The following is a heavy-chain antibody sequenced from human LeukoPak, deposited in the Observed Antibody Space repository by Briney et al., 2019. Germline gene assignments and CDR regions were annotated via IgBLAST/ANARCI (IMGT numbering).Heavy chain of an antibody. CDR3: ARIGVITTLAFDY. CDR2: INHSGST. CDR1: GGSFSGYY. D-gene: IGHD3-22*01. V-gene: IGHV4-34*01. Sequence: SETLSLTCAVYGGSFSGYYWSWIRQPPGKGLEGRGEINHSGSTNYNPSLKSRVTISVDTSKNQFSLKLICVTAADTAVYYCARIGVITTLAFDYWGQGTMVTVSS. J-gene: IGHJ4*02.